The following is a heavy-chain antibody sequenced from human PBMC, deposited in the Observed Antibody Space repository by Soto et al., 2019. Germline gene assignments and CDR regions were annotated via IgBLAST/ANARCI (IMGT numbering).Heavy chain of an antibody. V-gene: IGHV1-69*01. D-gene: IGHD2-15*01. CDR1: GGTVNIFA. Sequence: QVQLVQAGAEVRKPGSSVKVSCQASGGTVNIFAVSWVRQAPGQGLQFVGGIVPLSGTAKSAQEFQDRVTFTADESTSTIYMELRSLQSDDTAIFYCASGVAVDRFEFWGQGTLVTVSS. J-gene: IGHJ1*01. CDR3: ASGVAVDRFEF. CDR2: IVPLSGTA.